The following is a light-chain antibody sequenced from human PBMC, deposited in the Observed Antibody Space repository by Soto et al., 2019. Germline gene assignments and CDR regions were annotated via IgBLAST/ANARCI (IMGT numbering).Light chain of an antibody. V-gene: IGKV3-15*01. CDR3: QQYQNWPIT. J-gene: IGKJ5*01. Sequence: EIVMTQSPATLSVSPGESATLXXRASQSVSSNLAWQQQKPGQAPRXLMYDASTRATGISARFSGSGSGTEFTLTISSLQSEDFAVYYCQQYQNWPITFGQGTRLEIK. CDR2: DAS. CDR1: QSVSSN.